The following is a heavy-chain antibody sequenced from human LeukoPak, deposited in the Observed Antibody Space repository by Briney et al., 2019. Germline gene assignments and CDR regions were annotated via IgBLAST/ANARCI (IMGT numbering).Heavy chain of an antibody. CDR1: GFTFSPAW. Sequence: PGGSLRLSCAASGFTFSPAWMHWVRQAPGKGLMWVSHIINDGSHTTYADSVKGRFTISRDNAKNTVYLQMNSLRAEDTAVYYCATDDKYAPSSWGQGTLVTVS. V-gene: IGHV3-74*01. CDR2: IINDGSHT. CDR3: ATDDKYAPSS. J-gene: IGHJ5*02. D-gene: IGHD2-2*01.